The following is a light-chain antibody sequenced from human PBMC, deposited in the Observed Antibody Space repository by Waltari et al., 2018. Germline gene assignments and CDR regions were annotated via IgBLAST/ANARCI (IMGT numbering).Light chain of an antibody. CDR3: QVSESSSDLAV. CDR1: YIGGKA. V-gene: IGLV3-21*01. CDR2: YDI. J-gene: IGLJ2*01. Sequence: SYVVTQPPSVSAAPGETSTITCRSSYIGGKAVHWYQQKPGQAPVLVIFYDINRPSGIPERFSGSNSGHTATLTISRVEGGDEADYYCQVSESSSDLAVFGGGTKLTVL.